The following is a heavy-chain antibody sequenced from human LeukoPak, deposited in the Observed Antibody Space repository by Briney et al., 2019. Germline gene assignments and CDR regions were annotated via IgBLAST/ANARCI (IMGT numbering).Heavy chain of an antibody. CDR1: GGSSSSYY. J-gene: IGHJ6*02. CDR2: IYYSGST. V-gene: IGHV4-59*08. D-gene: IGHD3-10*01. CDR3: ARARTYYYGSGYYYGMDV. Sequence: SETLSLTCTVSGGSSSSYYWSLTRQPAGKGLEWIGYIYYSGSTNYNPSLKSRVTISVDTSKNQFSLKLSSVTAADTAVYYCARARTYYYGSGYYYGMDVWGQGTTVTVSS.